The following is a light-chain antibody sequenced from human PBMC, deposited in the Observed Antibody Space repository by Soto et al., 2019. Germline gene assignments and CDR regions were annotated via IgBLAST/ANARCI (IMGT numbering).Light chain of an antibody. J-gene: IGKJ1*01. CDR1: ESVGSNY. CDR2: AAS. V-gene: IGKV3-20*01. Sequence: EIVLTQSTGTLSLSPGERATLSCRASESVGSNYLAWYQQKPGQAPRLLIYAASRRATGIADRFSGSGSGTDFTLTINRLGPEDFAVYYCQYGGAFGQGTKVEIK. CDR3: QYGGA.